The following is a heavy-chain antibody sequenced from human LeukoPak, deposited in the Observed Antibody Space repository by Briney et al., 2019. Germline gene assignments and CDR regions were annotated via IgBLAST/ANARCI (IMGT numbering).Heavy chain of an antibody. CDR2: IYYSGST. D-gene: IGHD4-11*01. CDR1: GGSISSTSFH. V-gene: IGHV4-39*01. J-gene: IGHJ4*02. Sequence: SGTLSLTCTVSGGSISSTSFHWGWIRQPPGKGLEWIGSIYYSGSTYYNPSLKSRVTISVDTSKNQFSLKLSSVTAADTAVYYCARLLGSDSKVDYWGQGTLVTVSS. CDR3: ARLLGSDSKVDY.